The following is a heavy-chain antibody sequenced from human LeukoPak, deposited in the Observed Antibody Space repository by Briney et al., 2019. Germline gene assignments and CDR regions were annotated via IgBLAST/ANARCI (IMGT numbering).Heavy chain of an antibody. V-gene: IGHV3-23*01. CDR3: AKGGSGYYFDAFDI. Sequence: GGSLRLSCAASGLTFSNYWMDWVRQAPGKGLEWVSAISGSGGSTYYADSVKGRFTISRDNSKNTLYLQMNSLRAEDTAVYYCAKGGSGYYFDAFDIWGQGTMVTVSS. CDR2: ISGSGGST. D-gene: IGHD3-22*01. CDR1: GLTFSNYW. J-gene: IGHJ3*02.